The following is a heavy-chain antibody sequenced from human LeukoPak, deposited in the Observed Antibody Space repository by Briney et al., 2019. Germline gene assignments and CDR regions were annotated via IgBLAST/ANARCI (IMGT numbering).Heavy chain of an antibody. CDR2: ISYDGSNK. J-gene: IGHJ4*02. V-gene: IGHV3-30-3*01. CDR1: GFTFSSYA. Sequence: GGSLRLSCAASGFTFSSYAMHWVRQAPGKGLEWVAVISYDGSNKYYADSVKGRFTISRDNSKNTLYLQMNSLRAEDTAVYYCAKDGGLWVSAHWGDSWGRGTLVTVSS. D-gene: IGHD7-27*01. CDR3: AKDGGLWVSAHWGDS.